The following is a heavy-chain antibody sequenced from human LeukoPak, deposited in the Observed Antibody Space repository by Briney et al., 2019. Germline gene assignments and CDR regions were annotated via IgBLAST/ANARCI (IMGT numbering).Heavy chain of an antibody. J-gene: IGHJ4*02. CDR3: ATDTSGSYLFDY. CDR2: FDPEDGET. D-gene: IGHD1-26*01. CDR1: GYTLTELS. Sequence: ASVKVSCKVSGYTLTELSMHWVRQAPGKGLEWMGGFDPEDGETIYAQKFQGRVAMTEDTSTDTAYMELSSLRSEDTAVYYCATDTSGSYLFDYWGQGTLVTVSS. V-gene: IGHV1-24*01.